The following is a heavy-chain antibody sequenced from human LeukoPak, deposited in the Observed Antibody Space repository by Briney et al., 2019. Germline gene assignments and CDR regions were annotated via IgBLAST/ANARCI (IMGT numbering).Heavy chain of an antibody. CDR1: GFTFSSYG. D-gene: IGHD2-2*01. V-gene: IGHV3-30-3*02. CDR3: AKRGSCTSISCLSTTLDS. J-gene: IGHJ4*02. CDR2: ISDDGGNK. Sequence: GRSLRLSCAASGFTFSSYGMHWVRQAPGKGLEWVAVISDDGGNKYYADSVKGRFTVSRDNSKNTLSLLMNSLRAEDTALYYCAKRGSCTSISCLSTTLDSWGQGALVTVSS.